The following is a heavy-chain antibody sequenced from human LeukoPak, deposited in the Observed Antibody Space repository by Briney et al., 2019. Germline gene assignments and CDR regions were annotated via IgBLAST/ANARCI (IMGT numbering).Heavy chain of an antibody. D-gene: IGHD1-20*01. V-gene: IGHV3-15*01. CDR3: TTNSNWNLNYFDY. Sequence: PGGSLRLSCAASGFTFSNAWMSWVRQAPGKGLEWVGHIKSKTDGGTTDYAAPVKGRFTISRDDSKNTLYLQMNSLKTEDTAVYYCTTNSNWNLNYFDYWGQGTLVAVSS. J-gene: IGHJ4*02. CDR2: IKSKTDGGTT. CDR1: GFTFSNAW.